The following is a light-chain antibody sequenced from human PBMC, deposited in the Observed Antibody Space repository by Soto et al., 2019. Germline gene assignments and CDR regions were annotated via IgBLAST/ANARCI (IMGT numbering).Light chain of an antibody. J-gene: IGLJ2*01. CDR2: EGS. Sequence: QSALTQPASVSGSPGQSITISCTGTSSDVGSYNLVSWYQQHPGKAPKLMIYEGSKRPSGVSNRFSGSKSGNTASLTISGLQAEDEAGYYCCSYAGSRDVVFGGGTQLTVL. CDR1: SSDVGSYNL. V-gene: IGLV2-23*01. CDR3: CSYAGSRDVV.